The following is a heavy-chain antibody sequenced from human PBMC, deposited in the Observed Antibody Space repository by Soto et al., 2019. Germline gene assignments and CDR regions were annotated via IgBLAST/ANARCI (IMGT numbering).Heavy chain of an antibody. D-gene: IGHD5-12*01. CDR3: ARRRGYSYYFSPHYYYGMDV. CDR2: INHRGSI. V-gene: IGHV4-34*01. CDR1: GGSFSDHY. J-gene: IGHJ6*02. Sequence: QVQLQQWGAGLLKPSETLSLTCAVYGGSFSDHYWSWIRQPPGKGLEWIGEINHRGSISYGPSLKSRVTISVDTSKTQFSLKLSSVTAADTAVYYCARRRGYSYYFSPHYYYGMDVWGQGTTVSVSS.